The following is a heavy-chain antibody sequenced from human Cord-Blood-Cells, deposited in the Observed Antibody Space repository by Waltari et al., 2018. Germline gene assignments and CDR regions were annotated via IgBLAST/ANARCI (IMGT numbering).Heavy chain of an antibody. V-gene: IGHV4-4*07. Sequence: QVQLQESGPGLVKPSETLSLTCTVSGGSISSYYWSWIRQPAGKGLEWIGRIYTSGSTNYNPALKSRVTMSVDTSKNQFSLKLSSVTAADTAVYYCARVKAGSSSNYWYFDLWGRGTLVTVSS. CDR2: IYTSGST. J-gene: IGHJ2*01. D-gene: IGHD6-6*01. CDR1: GGSISSYY. CDR3: ARVKAGSSSNYWYFDL.